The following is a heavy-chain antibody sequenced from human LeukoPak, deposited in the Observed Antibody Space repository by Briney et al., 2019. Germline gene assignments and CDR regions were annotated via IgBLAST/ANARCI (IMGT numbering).Heavy chain of an antibody. CDR1: GFTFSDYY. V-gene: IGHV3-11*04. CDR3: ARDFVSGSYPDAFDI. J-gene: IGHJ3*02. D-gene: IGHD1-26*01. Sequence: GGSLRLSCAASGFTFSDYYMSWIRQAPGKGLEWVSYISSSGSTIYYADSVKGRFTISRDNAKNSLYLQMNSLRAEDTAVYYCARDFVSGSYPDAFDIWGQGTMVTVSS. CDR2: ISSSGSTI.